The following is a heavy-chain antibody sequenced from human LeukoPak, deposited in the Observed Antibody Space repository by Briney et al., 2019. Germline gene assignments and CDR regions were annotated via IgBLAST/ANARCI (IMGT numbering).Heavy chain of an antibody. Sequence: GGSLRLSCAASGFTFSSYSMNWVRQAPGKGLEWVSSISSSSSYIYYADSVKGRFTISRDNAKNSLYLQMNNLRAEHTAVYYCARDLVEGSGYYYDTDYWGQGTLVTVSS. CDR2: ISSSSSYI. J-gene: IGHJ4*02. CDR3: ARDLVEGSGYYYDTDY. CDR1: GFTFSSYS. V-gene: IGHV3-21*01. D-gene: IGHD3-22*01.